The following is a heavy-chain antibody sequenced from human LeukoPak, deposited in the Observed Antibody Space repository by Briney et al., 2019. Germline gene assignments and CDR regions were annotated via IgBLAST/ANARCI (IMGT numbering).Heavy chain of an antibody. D-gene: IGHD4-17*01. CDR1: GFTFNNYA. CDR2: ISGRGGST. V-gene: IGHV3-23*01. J-gene: IGHJ4*02. Sequence: PGGSLRLSCAASGFTFNNYAMSWVRQAPGKGLEWVSAISGRGGSTYYADSVKGRFTISRDNAKNSLYLQMNSLRAEDTAVYYCARDDSSDYGPGGYWGQGTLVTVSS. CDR3: ARDDSSDYGPGGY.